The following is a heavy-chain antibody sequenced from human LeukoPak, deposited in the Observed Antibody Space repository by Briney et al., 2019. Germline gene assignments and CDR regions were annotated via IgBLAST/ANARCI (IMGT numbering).Heavy chain of an antibody. CDR2: INPHTGTT. D-gene: IGHD6-19*01. CDR1: GYTFTDYY. Sequence: AASVKVSCKASGYTFTDYYLHWVRQAPGQGLEWMGWINPHTGTTHSAPNFQGRVTMTGDTSISTAYMELFRMKYDDSAIYYCARNLGGSSGSPFDYWGXXTLVTVSS. V-gene: IGHV1-2*02. J-gene: IGHJ4*02. CDR3: ARNLGGSSGSPFDY.